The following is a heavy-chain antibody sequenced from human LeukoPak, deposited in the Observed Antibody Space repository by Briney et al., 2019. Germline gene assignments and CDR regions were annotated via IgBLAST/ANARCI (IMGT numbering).Heavy chain of an antibody. CDR3: ARALGGLGYYGSGSPTIFDY. D-gene: IGHD3-10*01. Sequence: ASVKVSCKASGGTFSSYAISWVRQAPGQGLEWMGGIIPIFGTANYAQKFQGRVTITADESTSTAYMELSSLRSEDTAVYYCARALGGLGYYGSGSPTIFDYWGQGTLVTVSS. CDR2: IIPIFGTA. V-gene: IGHV1-69*13. J-gene: IGHJ4*02. CDR1: GGTFSSYA.